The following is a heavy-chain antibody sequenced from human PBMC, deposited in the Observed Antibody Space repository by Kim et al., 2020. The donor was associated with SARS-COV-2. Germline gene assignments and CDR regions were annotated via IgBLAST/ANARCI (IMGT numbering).Heavy chain of an antibody. Sequence: GESLKISCQGSGYNFARHWVTWVRQMPGKGLEWMGRIEPGNSNVHYSPSLQGHVPMSSDKSISTAYLQWNSLRASDTAMYYCALVPGLGYCTGAGCSHGIDTVDSCGHGTPFTASS. J-gene: IGHJ5*01. CDR3: ALVPGLGYCTGAGCSHGIDTVDS. CDR2: IEPGNSNV. CDR1: GYNFARHW. D-gene: IGHD2-15*01. V-gene: IGHV5-10-1*01.